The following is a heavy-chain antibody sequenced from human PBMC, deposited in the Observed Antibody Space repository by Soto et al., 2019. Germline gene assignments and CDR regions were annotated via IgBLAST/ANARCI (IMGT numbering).Heavy chain of an antibody. CDR1: GYTFTSYG. J-gene: IGHJ5*02. CDR3: ARTVGELPSLMRFDP. CDR2: ISAYNGNT. Sequence: ASVKVSCKASGYTFTSYGISWVRQAPGQGLEWMGWISAYNGNTNYAQKLQGRVTMTTDTSTSTAYMELRSLRSDDTAVYYCARTVGELPSLMRFDPWGQGTLVTVSS. D-gene: IGHD1-26*01. V-gene: IGHV1-18*04.